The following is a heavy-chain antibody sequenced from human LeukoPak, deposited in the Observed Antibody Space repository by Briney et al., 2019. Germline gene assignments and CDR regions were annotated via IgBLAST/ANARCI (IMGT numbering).Heavy chain of an antibody. V-gene: IGHV3-23*01. CDR1: GFTFSSYA. D-gene: IGHD3-9*01. CDR3: ANFLYYDILTGYSLTDY. J-gene: IGHJ4*02. Sequence: GGSLRLSCAASGFTFSSYAMSWVRQAPGKGLEWVSAISGSGGSTYYADSVKGRFTISRDNSKNTLYLQMNSLRAEDTAVYYCANFLYYDILTGYSLTDYWGQGTLVTVSS. CDR2: ISGSGGST.